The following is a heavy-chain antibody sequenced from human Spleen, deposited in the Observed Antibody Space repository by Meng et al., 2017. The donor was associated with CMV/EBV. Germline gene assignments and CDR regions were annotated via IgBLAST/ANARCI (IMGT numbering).Heavy chain of an antibody. Sequence: LSLTCAASGFTFSIYAMSWVRQAPGKGLEWVSSISDDSVNIHYADSVKGRFTISRDNAKSSLYLQISGLRAEDTAVYYCARDLIPRSQYYFEYWGQGTLVTVSS. J-gene: IGHJ4*02. CDR3: ARDLIPRSQYYFEY. CDR1: GFTFSIYA. V-gene: IGHV3-21*01. CDR2: ISDDSVNI. D-gene: IGHD2-21*01.